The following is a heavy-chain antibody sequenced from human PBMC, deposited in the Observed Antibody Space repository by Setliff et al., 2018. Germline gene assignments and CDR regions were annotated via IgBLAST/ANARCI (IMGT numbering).Heavy chain of an antibody. V-gene: IGHV1-18*04. CDR2: ISAYSGNT. CDR3: SRLVRYCTTTSCQGASGAEF. CDR1: GYTFSNYG. J-gene: IGHJ4*02. D-gene: IGHD2-2*01. Sequence: GASVKVSCKASGYTFSNYGITWVRQAPGQGLEWMGWISAYSGNTNYAQKFQGRVTVTTDTSTTTAYLELRSLTSDDTAVYYCSRLVRYCTTTSCQGASGAEFWGQGTPVTVSS.